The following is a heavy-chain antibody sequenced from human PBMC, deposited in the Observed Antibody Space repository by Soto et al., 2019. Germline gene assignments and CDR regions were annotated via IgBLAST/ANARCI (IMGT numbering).Heavy chain of an antibody. Sequence: GGSLRLSCAASGFTFDDYAMHWVRQAPGKGLEWVSGISWNSGSIGYADSVKGRFTISRDNAKNSLYLQMNSLRAEDTALYYCAKEGAVAGQIDYWGQGTLVTVSS. D-gene: IGHD6-19*01. CDR2: ISWNSGSI. CDR1: GFTFDDYA. J-gene: IGHJ4*02. V-gene: IGHV3-9*01. CDR3: AKEGAVAGQIDY.